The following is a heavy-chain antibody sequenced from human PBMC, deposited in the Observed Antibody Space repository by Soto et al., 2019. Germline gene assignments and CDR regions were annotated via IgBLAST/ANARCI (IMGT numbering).Heavy chain of an antibody. CDR2: INPNSGGT. CDR1: GYTFTGYY. V-gene: IGHV1-2*04. Sequence: ASVKVSCKASGYTFTGYYMHWVRQAPGQGLEWMGWINPNSGGTNYAQKFQGWVTMTRDTSISTAYMELSRLRSDDTAVYYCARGGNIVLMVYAPAKNWFDPWGQGTLVTSPQ. CDR3: ARGGNIVLMVYAPAKNWFDP. J-gene: IGHJ5*02. D-gene: IGHD2-8*01.